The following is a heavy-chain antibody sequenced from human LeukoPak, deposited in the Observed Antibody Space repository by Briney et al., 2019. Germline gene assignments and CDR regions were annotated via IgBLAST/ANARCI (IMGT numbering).Heavy chain of an antibody. Sequence: ASVKVSCTASGYTFTSYYMHWVRQAPGQGLEWMGIINPSGGSTSYAQKFQGRVTMTRDTSTSTVYMELSSLRSEDTAVYYCARDQQSASFYYGMDVWGQGTTVTVSS. D-gene: IGHD2-15*01. CDR1: GYTFTSYY. V-gene: IGHV1-46*01. CDR3: ARDQQSASFYYGMDV. CDR2: INPSGGST. J-gene: IGHJ6*02.